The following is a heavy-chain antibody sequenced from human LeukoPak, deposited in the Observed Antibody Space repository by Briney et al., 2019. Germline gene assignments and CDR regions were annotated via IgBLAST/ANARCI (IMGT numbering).Heavy chain of an antibody. CDR3: AKGQGNWNYAAFDI. D-gene: IGHD1-7*01. CDR2: IYSGGST. V-gene: IGHV3-53*01. J-gene: IGHJ3*02. CDR1: GFTVSSNY. Sequence: GGSLRLSCAASGFTVSSNYMSWVRQAPGKGLEWVSVIYSGGSTYYADSVKGRFTISRDNSKNTLYLQMNSLRAEDTAVYYCAKGQGNWNYAAFDIWGQGTMVTVSS.